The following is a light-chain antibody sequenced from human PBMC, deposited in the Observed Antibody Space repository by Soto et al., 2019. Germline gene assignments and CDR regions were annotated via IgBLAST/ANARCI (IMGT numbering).Light chain of an antibody. J-gene: IGLJ1*01. V-gene: IGLV2-14*01. CDR1: SRDVGNYNY. CDR3: SSYTTSSTLV. Sequence: QSVLTQPASVPGSPGQSITISCTGTSRDVGNYNYVSWYQQHPGKAPKLMIYGVSNRPSGVSNRFSGPKSGNTASLTISGLQAEDEADYYCSSYTTSSTLVFGTGTKVTVL. CDR2: GVS.